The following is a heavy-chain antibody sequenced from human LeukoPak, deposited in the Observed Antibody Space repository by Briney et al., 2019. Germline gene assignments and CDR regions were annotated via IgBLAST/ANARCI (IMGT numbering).Heavy chain of an antibody. J-gene: IGHJ4*02. CDR3: ARAKYSSSWYPHY. CDR1: GYTFTGHY. V-gene: IGHV1-2*02. CDR2: INPNSGGT. Sequence: ASVKVSCKASGYTFTGHYMHWVRQAPGQGLEWMGWINPNSGGTNYAQKFQGRVTMTRDTSISTAYMELSRLRSDDTAVYYCARAKYSSSWYPHYWGQGTLVTVSS. D-gene: IGHD6-13*01.